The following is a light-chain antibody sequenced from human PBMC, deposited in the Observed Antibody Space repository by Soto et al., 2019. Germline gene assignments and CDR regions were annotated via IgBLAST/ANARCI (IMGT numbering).Light chain of an antibody. CDR3: QQYGSSPGT. J-gene: IGKJ1*01. Sequence: ESVLTQSPGTVYLSGVEIATVSFMGSQTVRNNYLAWYQQKPGQAPRLLIYGASSRATGIPDRFSGSGSGTDFTLTISRLEPEDFAVYYCQQYGSSPGTFGQGTKVDIK. CDR1: QTVRNNY. V-gene: IGKV3-20*01. CDR2: GAS.